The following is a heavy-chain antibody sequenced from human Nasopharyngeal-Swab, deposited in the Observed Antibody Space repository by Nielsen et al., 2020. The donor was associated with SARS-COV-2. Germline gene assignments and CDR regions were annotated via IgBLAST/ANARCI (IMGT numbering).Heavy chain of an antibody. V-gene: IGHV1-2*02. CDR1: GYTFTGYY. Sequence: ASVKVSCKASGYTFTGYYMHWVRQVPGQGLEWMGWINPNSGGTNYAQKFQGRVTMTRDTSISTAYMELSRLRSDDTAVYYCANLWFGELLSENNDYWGQGTLVTVSS. CDR3: ANLWFGELLSENNDY. D-gene: IGHD3-10*01. J-gene: IGHJ4*02. CDR2: INPNSGGT.